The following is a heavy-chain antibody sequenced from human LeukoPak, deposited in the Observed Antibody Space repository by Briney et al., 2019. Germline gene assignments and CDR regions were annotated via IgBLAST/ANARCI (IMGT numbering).Heavy chain of an antibody. J-gene: IGHJ5*02. D-gene: IGHD3-3*01. CDR2: IIPIFGTA. Sequence: SVKVSCKASGGTFSSYAISWVRQAPGQGLEWMGGIIPIFGTANYAQKFQGRVTITADESTSTAYVELSSLRSEDTAVYYCARKGGYDFWSPSNWFDPWGQGTLVTVSS. V-gene: IGHV1-69*13. CDR1: GGTFSSYA. CDR3: ARKGGYDFWSPSNWFDP.